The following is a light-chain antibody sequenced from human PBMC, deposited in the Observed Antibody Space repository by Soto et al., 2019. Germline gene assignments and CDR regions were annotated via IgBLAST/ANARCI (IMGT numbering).Light chain of an antibody. CDR1: SSDFGGYNY. J-gene: IGLJ1*01. CDR2: DVS. V-gene: IGLV2-14*01. Sequence: QSVLTQPASVSGSPGQSITISCTGTSSDFGGYNYVSWYQQHPGKAPKLMIYDVSNRPSGVSNRFSGSKSGNTASLTISGLQAEDEADYYCSSYTSSSTLEVFVTGTKVTVL. CDR3: SSYTSSSTLEV.